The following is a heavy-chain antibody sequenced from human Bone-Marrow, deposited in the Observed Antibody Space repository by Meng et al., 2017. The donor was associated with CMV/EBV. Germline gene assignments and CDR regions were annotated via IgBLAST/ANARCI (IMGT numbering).Heavy chain of an antibody. CDR2: IKSKTDGGTT. CDR1: GFTSSNAW. Sequence: GGSLRLSCAASGFTSSNAWMSWVRQAPGKGLEWVGRIKSKTDGGTTDYAAPVKGRFTISRDDSKNTLYLQMNSLRAEDTAVYYCARDCSSTSCCIWGQGTMVTVSS. J-gene: IGHJ3*02. CDR3: ARDCSSTSCCI. V-gene: IGHV3-15*01. D-gene: IGHD2-2*01.